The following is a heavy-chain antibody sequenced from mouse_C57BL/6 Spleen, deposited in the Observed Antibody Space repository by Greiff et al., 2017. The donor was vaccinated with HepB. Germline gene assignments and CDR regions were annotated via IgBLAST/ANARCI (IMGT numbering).Heavy chain of an antibody. J-gene: IGHJ3*01. CDR1: GFTFSSYA. V-gene: IGHV5-9-1*02. CDR2: ISSGGDYI. D-gene: IGHD4-1*02. CDR3: TRNWDWFAY. Sequence: EVKVVESGEGLVKPGGSLKLSCAASGFTFSSYAMSWVRQTPEKRLEWVAYISSGGDYIYYADTVKGRFTISRDNARNTLYLQMSSLKSEDTAMYYCTRNWDWFAYWGQGTLVTVSA.